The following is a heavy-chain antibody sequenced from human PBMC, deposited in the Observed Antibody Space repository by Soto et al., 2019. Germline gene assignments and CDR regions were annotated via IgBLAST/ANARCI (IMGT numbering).Heavy chain of an antibody. D-gene: IGHD2-15*01. V-gene: IGHV1-46*01. CDR2: INPSGGIT. CDR3: ARDRPNCSGGSCYSGCCGY. CDR1: GGTFSSYT. Sequence: ASVKVSCKASGGTFSSYTISWVRQAPGQGLEWMGMINPSGGITNYAQKFQGRVTMTRDKSTSTVYMELSSLRSEDTAVYYCARDRPNCSGGSCYSGCCGYWGQGTLVTVSS. J-gene: IGHJ4*02.